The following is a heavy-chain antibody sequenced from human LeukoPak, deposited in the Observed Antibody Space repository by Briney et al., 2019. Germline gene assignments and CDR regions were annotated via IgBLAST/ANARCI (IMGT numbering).Heavy chain of an antibody. CDR3: AKEPSHSSGYWDS. D-gene: IGHD3-22*01. V-gene: IGHV3-23*01. CDR1: GFTVSDYS. CDR2: ISGSGGST. Sequence: GGSLRLSCAASGFTVSDYSMSWVRQAPGKGLEWVSAISGSGGSTYYADSVKGRFTVSRDNSKNTVYLQMNSLRVEDTALYYCAKEPSHSSGYWDSWGQGTLVTVSS. J-gene: IGHJ4*02.